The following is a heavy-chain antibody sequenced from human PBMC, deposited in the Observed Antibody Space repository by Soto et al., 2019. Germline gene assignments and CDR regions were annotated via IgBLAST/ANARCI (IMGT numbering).Heavy chain of an antibody. J-gene: IGHJ4*02. D-gene: IGHD1-7*01. CDR3: ARESPGTTFDY. V-gene: IGHV1-2*04. CDR2: ISPNTGVT. CDR1: GYTFTAYY. Sequence: GASVKVSCKASGYTFTAYYIHWVRQAPGQGLEWMGWISPNTGVTDCAQKFQGWVTMTRDTSINTAYMELSRLKSDDTAMYYCARESPGTTFDYWGQGTLVTVSS.